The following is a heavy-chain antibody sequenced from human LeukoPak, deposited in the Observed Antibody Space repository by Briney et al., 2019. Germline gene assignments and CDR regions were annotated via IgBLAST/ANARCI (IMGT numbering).Heavy chain of an antibody. Sequence: SETLSLTCTVSGGSISSGDYYLSWIRQPPGKGLEWIGYIYYSGSTYYNPSLKSRVTISVDTSKNQFSLKLSSVTAADTAVYYCAREGEYSSSLHWGQGTLVTVSS. D-gene: IGHD6-6*01. CDR3: AREGEYSSSLH. CDR1: GGSISSGDYY. V-gene: IGHV4-30-4*08. J-gene: IGHJ4*02. CDR2: IYYSGST.